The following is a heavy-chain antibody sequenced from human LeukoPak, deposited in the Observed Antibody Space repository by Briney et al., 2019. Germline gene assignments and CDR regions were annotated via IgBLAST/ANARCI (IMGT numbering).Heavy chain of an antibody. J-gene: IGHJ4*02. CDR3: ASTYGGNVESPKKDY. V-gene: IGHV3-30-3*01. CDR1: GFTFSSYA. Sequence: GRSLRLSCAASGFTFSSYAMHWVRQAPGKGLEWVAVISYDGSNKYYADSVKGRFTISRDNSKNTLYLQMNSLRAEDTAVYYCASTYGGNVESPKKDYWGQGTLVTVSS. D-gene: IGHD4-23*01. CDR2: ISYDGSNK.